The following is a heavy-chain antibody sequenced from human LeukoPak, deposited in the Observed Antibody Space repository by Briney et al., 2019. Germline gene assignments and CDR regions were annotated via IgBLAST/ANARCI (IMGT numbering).Heavy chain of an antibody. D-gene: IGHD3-9*01. CDR1: GFTFSSYS. CDR3: ARDSDPLDFKSSPFDF. V-gene: IGHV3-48*01. Sequence: PGGSLRLSCAASGFTFSSYSMNWVRQAPGKGLEWVSYISSSTNTIYYADSVKGRFTISRDNAKDSLYLQMNSLRGEDTAAYYCARDSDPLDFKSSPFDFWGQGSLVTVSS. CDR2: ISSSTNTI. J-gene: IGHJ4*02.